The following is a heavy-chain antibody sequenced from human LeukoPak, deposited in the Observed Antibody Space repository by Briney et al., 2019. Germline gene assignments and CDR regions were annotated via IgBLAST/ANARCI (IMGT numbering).Heavy chain of an antibody. J-gene: IGHJ5*02. CDR3: ARGYCSSTSCYINWFDP. Sequence: PSETLSLTCTVSGGSISSSSYYWGWIRQPPGKGLEWIGSIYYSGSTYYNPSLKSRVTISVDTSKNQFSLKLSSVTAADTAVYYCARGYCSSTSCYINWFDPWDQGTLVTVSS. CDR1: GGSISSSSYY. CDR2: IYYSGST. D-gene: IGHD2-2*01. V-gene: IGHV4-39*01.